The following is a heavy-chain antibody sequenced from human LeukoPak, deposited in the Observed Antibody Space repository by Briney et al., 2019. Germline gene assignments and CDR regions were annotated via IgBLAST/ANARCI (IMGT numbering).Heavy chain of an antibody. CDR2: INHSGST. Sequence: SETLSLTCAVYGGSFSGYYWSWIRQPPGKGLEWIGEINHSGSTNYNPSLKSRVTISVDMSKNQFSLKLSSVTAADTAVYYCARVEVPAAILYYYYYYYMDVWGKGTTVTVSS. V-gene: IGHV4-34*01. CDR3: ARVEVPAAILYYYYYYYMDV. D-gene: IGHD2-2*01. J-gene: IGHJ6*03. CDR1: GGSFSGYY.